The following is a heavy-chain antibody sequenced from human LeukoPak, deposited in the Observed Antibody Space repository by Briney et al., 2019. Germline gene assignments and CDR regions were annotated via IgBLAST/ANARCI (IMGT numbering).Heavy chain of an antibody. J-gene: IGHJ4*02. D-gene: IGHD6-19*01. CDR1: GGSISSGSYY. Sequence: PSQTLSLTCTVSGGSISSGSYYWSWIRQPAGKGLEWIGRIYTSGSTNYNPSLKSRVTISVDTSKNQFSLKLSSVTAADTAVYYCARGSSGWYIVGYFDYWGQGTLVTVSS. CDR2: IYTSGST. CDR3: ARGSSGWYIVGYFDY. V-gene: IGHV4-61*02.